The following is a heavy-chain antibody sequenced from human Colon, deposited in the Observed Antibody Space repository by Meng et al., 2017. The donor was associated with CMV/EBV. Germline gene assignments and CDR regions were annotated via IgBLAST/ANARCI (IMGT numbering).Heavy chain of an antibody. J-gene: IGHJ5*02. D-gene: IGHD1/OR15-1a*01. CDR3: ARLLGIANNRFDA. CDR1: GYDFTNYW. CDR2: IFPDDSDT. V-gene: IGHV5-51*01. Sequence: CSGSGYDFTNYWIVWVRQMPGKGLEWMGIIFPDDSDTRYSPSFQGQVTISSDKSLRTSYLQWNSLKASDTAIYYCARLLGIANNRFDAWGQGTLVTVSS.